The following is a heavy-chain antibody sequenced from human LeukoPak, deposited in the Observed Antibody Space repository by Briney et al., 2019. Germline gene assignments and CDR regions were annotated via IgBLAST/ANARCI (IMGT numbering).Heavy chain of an antibody. D-gene: IGHD3-10*01. CDR3: ARSKNVGYYYGSGSYYKNYFDY. J-gene: IGHJ4*02. V-gene: IGHV4-34*01. CDR2: INHSGST. Sequence: SETLSLTCAVYGGSFSGYYWSWIRQPPGKGLEWIGEINHSGSTNYNPSLKSRVTISVDTSKNQFSLKLSCVTAADTAVYYCARSKNVGYYYGSGSYYKNYFDYWGQGTLVTVSS. CDR1: GGSFSGYY.